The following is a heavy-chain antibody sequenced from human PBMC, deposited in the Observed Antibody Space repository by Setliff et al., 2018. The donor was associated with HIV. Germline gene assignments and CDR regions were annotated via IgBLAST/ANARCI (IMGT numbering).Heavy chain of an antibody. D-gene: IGHD3-22*01. V-gene: IGHV3-23*01. CDR3: AKGPVRMHYYDSSGYFQH. J-gene: IGHJ1*01. CDR2: IGGSGT. CDR1: GFILSEYT. Sequence: GESLKISCAGSGFILSEYTISWVRQTPGKGLEWVSAIGGSGTYYADSVKGRFTISRNNSKNTLYLQMNSLRAEDTAVYYCAKGPVRMHYYDSSGYFQHWGQGTPVTVSS.